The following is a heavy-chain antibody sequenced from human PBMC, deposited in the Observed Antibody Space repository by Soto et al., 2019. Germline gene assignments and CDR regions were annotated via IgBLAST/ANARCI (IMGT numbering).Heavy chain of an antibody. D-gene: IGHD3-10*01. CDR1: GGSISSGGYS. V-gene: IGHV4-30-2*01. J-gene: IGHJ5*02. CDR3: ASYSRMVRGDNWFDP. Sequence: QLQLQESGSGLVKPSQTLSLTCAVSGGSISSGGYSWSWIRQPPGKGLEWIGYIYHSGSTYYNPSLKSRVTISVDRSKNQFSLKLSSVTVADTAVYYCASYSRMVRGDNWFDPWGQGTLVTVSS. CDR2: IYHSGST.